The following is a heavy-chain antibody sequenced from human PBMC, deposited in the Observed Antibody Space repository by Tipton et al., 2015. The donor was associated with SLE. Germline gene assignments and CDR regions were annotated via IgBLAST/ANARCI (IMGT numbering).Heavy chain of an antibody. Sequence: GSLRLSCAASGFNLNDFHFSWIRQAPGKGLEWVSYMSSDGSTMYYADSVKGRFTMSRDNARNSLFLQLSSLRADDTAVYYCARHYYGSGSHWDFYYYYGLDVWGRGTTVTVSS. CDR1: GFNLNDFH. D-gene: IGHD3-10*01. V-gene: IGHV3-11*04. CDR2: MSSDGSTM. CDR3: ARHYYGSGSHWDFYYYYGLDV. J-gene: IGHJ6*02.